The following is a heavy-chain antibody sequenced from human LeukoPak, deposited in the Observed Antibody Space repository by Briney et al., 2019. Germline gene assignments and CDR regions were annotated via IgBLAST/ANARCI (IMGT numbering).Heavy chain of an antibody. CDR2: IRSKAYGGTS. CDR1: EFIFGNYA. J-gene: IGHJ4*02. V-gene: IGHV3-49*01. D-gene: IGHD2-2*01. CDR3: TRDLVAVSPARLDY. Sequence: GGSLRLSCTASEFIFGNYAMNWFRQAPGKGLEWVGFIRSKAYGGTSEYTASVKGRFIVSRDDSKSIAYLQMNSLKTDDTAVYYCTRDLVAVSPARLDYWGQGTLVTVSS.